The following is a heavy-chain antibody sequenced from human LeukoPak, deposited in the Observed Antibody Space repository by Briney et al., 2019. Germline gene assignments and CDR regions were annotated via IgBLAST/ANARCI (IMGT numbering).Heavy chain of an antibody. D-gene: IGHD3-3*01. CDR2: INTNTGNT. Sequence: GASVKVSCTASGYTFTSYAMNWVRQAPGQGLEWMRCINTNTGNTTYTQVLTGRFVFSLETSVSRAYLQISSLKDEDTAVYYCARSSNDFWSGYYYYYMDVWGKGTTVTVSS. J-gene: IGHJ6*03. CDR1: GYTFTSYA. V-gene: IGHV7-4-1*02. CDR3: ARSSNDFWSGYYYYYMDV.